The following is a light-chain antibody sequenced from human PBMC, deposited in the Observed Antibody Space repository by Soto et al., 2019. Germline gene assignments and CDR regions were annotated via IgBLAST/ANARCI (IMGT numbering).Light chain of an antibody. J-gene: IGLJ1*01. CDR3: SSYTSSSTPYV. Sequence: QSVLTPPASGSGSPGQSITISCTGTSSDVGGYNYVSWYQQHPGKAPKLMIYDVSNRPSGVSNRFSGSKSGNTASLTISGLQAEDEADYYCSSYTSSSTPYVFGTGTKVTVL. V-gene: IGLV2-14*01. CDR1: SSDVGGYNY. CDR2: DVS.